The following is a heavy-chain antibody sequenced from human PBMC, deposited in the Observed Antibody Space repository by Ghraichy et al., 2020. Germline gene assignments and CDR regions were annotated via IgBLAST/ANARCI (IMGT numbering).Heavy chain of an antibody. CDR2: ISGSGGST. CDR1: GFTFSSYA. Sequence: GGSPRLSCAASGFTFSSYAMSWVRQAPGKGLEWVSGISGSGGSTYYADSVKGRFTVSRDNSKNTLSLQMNSLGAEDTAVYFCAKGGRASRDGNNDYWGQGTLVTVSS. CDR3: AKGGRASRDGNNDY. V-gene: IGHV3-23*01. D-gene: IGHD5-24*01. J-gene: IGHJ4*02.